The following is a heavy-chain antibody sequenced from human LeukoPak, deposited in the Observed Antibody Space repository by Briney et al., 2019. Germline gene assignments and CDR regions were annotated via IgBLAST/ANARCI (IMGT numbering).Heavy chain of an antibody. CDR1: GYTFTSYG. CDR2: ISAYNGNT. J-gene: IGHJ3*02. Sequence: ASVKVSCKASGYTFTSYGISWVRQARGQGLEWMGWISAYNGNTNYAQKLQGRVTMTTDTSTSTAYMELRSLRSDDTAVYYCAIIPYDSSAGHDAFDIWGQGTMVTVSS. V-gene: IGHV1-18*01. CDR3: AIIPYDSSAGHDAFDI. D-gene: IGHD3-22*01.